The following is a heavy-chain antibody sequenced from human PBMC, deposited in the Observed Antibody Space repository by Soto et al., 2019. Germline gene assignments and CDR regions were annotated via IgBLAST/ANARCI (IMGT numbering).Heavy chain of an antibody. V-gene: IGHV3-7*01. J-gene: IGHJ4*02. CDR1: GFTFSSYW. CDR2: IKQDGSEK. D-gene: IGHD6-13*01. CDR3: ARHGRSRSCSWFDY. Sequence: EVQLVESGGGLVQPGGSLRLSCAASGFTFSSYWMSWVRQAPGKGLEWVANIKQDGSEKYYVDSVKGRFTISRDNAKNSLYLQMNSLRAEDTAVYYCARHGRSRSCSWFDYWGQGTLVTVSS.